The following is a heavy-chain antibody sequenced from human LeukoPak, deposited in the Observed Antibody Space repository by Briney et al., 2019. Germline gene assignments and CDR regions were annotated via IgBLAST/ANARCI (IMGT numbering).Heavy chain of an antibody. CDR2: ISGSGGST. J-gene: IGHJ4*02. CDR3: AHIVGATDFNY. Sequence: GGSLRLSCAASGFTFSSYAMSWVRQAPGKGLEWVSAISGSGGSTYYADSVKGRFTISRDNSKNTLYLQMNSLRAEDAAVYYCAHIVGATDFNYWGQGTLVTVSS. D-gene: IGHD1-26*01. V-gene: IGHV3-23*01. CDR1: GFTFSSYA.